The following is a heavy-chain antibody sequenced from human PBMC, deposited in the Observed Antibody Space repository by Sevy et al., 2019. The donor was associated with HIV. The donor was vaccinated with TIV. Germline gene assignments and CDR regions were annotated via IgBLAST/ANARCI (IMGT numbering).Heavy chain of an antibody. J-gene: IGHJ3*02. CDR3: SRGGGSYYDAFDI. CDR1: GGTFSSYA. D-gene: IGHD1-26*01. V-gene: IGHV1-69*13. Sequence: ASVKVSCKASGGTFSSYAISSVRQAPGQGLEWMGGIIPIFGTANYAQKFQGRVTITADESTSTAYMELSSLRSEDTAVYYCSRGGGSYYDAFDIWGQGTMVTVSS. CDR2: IIPIFGTA.